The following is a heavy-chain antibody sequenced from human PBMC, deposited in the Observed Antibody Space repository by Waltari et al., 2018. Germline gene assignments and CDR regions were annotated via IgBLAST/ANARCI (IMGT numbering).Heavy chain of an antibody. CDR2: VFHTGSP. V-gene: IGHV4-38-2*02. Sequence: QLQESGPGLVKPSETLSLTCSVSGFSMTRSYWAWIRQPPGKGLEWIGSVFHTGSPSYNPSRKRRVTISVDSSKNQFTLRLTAVTAADTAVYYCAGEKARYGFDVWGQGTTVTVSS. J-gene: IGHJ6*02. CDR1: GFSMTRSY. CDR3: AGEKARYGFDV.